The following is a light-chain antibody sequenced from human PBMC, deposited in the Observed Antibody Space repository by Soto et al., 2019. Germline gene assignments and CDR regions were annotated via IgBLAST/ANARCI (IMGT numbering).Light chain of an antibody. CDR3: SSYTAITTTRV. CDR1: SSDVGGYNY. CDR2: DVS. J-gene: IGLJ2*01. V-gene: IGLV2-14*03. Sequence: QSALNQPASVSGSPGQSITISCTGTSSDVGGYNYVSWYQQHPGKAPQLMIYDVSSRPLGVSHRFSGSKSGTTASLTISGLQAEDEAYYFCSSYTAITTTRVFGGGTKLTVL.